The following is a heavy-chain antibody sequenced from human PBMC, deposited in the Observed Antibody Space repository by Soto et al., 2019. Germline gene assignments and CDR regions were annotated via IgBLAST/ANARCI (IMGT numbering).Heavy chain of an antibody. CDR1: GYTFTSYY. J-gene: IGHJ3*02. D-gene: IGHD3-3*01. CDR3: ARAEVGAYYDFWSGYNGGAFDI. Sequence: ASVKVSCKASGYTFTSYYMHWVRQAPGQGLEWMGWINPNSGGTNYAQKFQGRVTMTRDTSISTAYMELSRLRSDDTAVYYCARAEVGAYYDFWSGYNGGAFDIWGQGTMVTVSS. V-gene: IGHV1-2*02. CDR2: INPNSGGT.